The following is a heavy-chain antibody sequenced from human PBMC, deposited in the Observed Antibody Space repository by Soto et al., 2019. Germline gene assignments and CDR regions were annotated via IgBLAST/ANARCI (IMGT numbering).Heavy chain of an antibody. CDR3: ARGGGVGVAGSAAFDM. J-gene: IGHJ3*02. V-gene: IGHV1-2*02. CDR2: INPATGAA. D-gene: IGHD3-3*01. Sequence: QLHLVQSGAVVKKPGASVTVSCSASGYPVTAYYMHWVRQAPGRGLEWMGGINPATGAAKYTQTFQGRVTMTRDTSTSTVFMEPSGLQSGDPAVFYCARGGGVGVAGSAAFDMWGQGTLVTVSS. CDR1: GYPVTAYY.